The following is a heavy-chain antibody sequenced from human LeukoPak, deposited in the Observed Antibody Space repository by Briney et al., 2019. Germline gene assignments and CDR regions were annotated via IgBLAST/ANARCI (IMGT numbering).Heavy chain of an antibody. CDR2: IIPIFGTA. Sequence: GASVKVSCKASGGTFSSYAISWVRQAPGQGLEWMGGIIPIFGTANYAQKFQGRVTITADESTSTAYMELSSLRSEDTAVYYCAVGLDYYDSIAGAFDIWGQGTMVTVSS. V-gene: IGHV1-69*01. J-gene: IGHJ3*02. CDR1: GGTFSSYA. D-gene: IGHD3-22*01. CDR3: AVGLDYYDSIAGAFDI.